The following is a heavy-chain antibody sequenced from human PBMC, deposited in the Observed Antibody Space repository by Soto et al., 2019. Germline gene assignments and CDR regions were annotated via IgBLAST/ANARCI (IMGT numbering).Heavy chain of an antibody. Sequence: ASVKVSCKASGYTFTSYDINWVRQATGQGLEWMGWMNPNSGNTGYAQKFQGRVTMTRNTSISTAYMELSSLRSEDTAVYYCGRGEARALDAFDIWGQGTMVTVSS. J-gene: IGHJ3*02. CDR2: MNPNSGNT. V-gene: IGHV1-8*01. CDR3: GRGEARALDAFDI. CDR1: GYTFTSYD.